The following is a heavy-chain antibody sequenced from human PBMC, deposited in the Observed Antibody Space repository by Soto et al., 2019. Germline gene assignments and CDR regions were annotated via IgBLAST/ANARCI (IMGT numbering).Heavy chain of an antibody. CDR2: IIPIFGTA. V-gene: IGHV1-69*01. D-gene: IGHD3-9*01. Sequence: QVQLVQSGAEVKKPGSSVKVSCKASGGTFSRYAISWVRQAPGQGLEWMGGIIPIFGTANYVQKFQGRVTITADESTSTAYMERGSLRTEDTAVYYWARGGGGNYYDILTGYYQNYYYGMDVWGQGTTVTVSS. CDR1: GGTFSRYA. J-gene: IGHJ6*02. CDR3: ARGGGGNYYDILTGYYQNYYYGMDV.